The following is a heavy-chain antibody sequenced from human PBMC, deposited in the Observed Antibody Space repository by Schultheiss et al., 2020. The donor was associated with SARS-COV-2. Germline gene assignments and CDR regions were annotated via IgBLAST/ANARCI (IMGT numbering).Heavy chain of an antibody. Sequence: GESLKISCKASGYTFTSYAMHWVRQAPGQRLEWMGWINAGNGNTKYSQKFQGRVTITRDTSASTAYMELSSLRSEDTAVYYCARVIEYSSSYMRFGAYYYYGMDVWGQGTTVTVSS. J-gene: IGHJ6*02. CDR2: INAGNGNT. CDR3: ARVIEYSSSYMRFGAYYYYGMDV. CDR1: GYTFTSYA. D-gene: IGHD6-6*01. V-gene: IGHV1-3*01.